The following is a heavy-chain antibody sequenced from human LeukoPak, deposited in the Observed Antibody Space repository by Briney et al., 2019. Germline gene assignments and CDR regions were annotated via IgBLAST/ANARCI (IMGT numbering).Heavy chain of an antibody. D-gene: IGHD4-17*01. CDR2: ISAYGGNT. V-gene: IGHV1-18*01. Sequence: ASVKVSCKASGYIFINYGICWVRQAPGQGLEWMGWISAYGGNTNYAQKFQGRVTMTTDTSTSTAYMDLTSLRSDDTAVYYCARYGDYAPRYFDLWGRGTLVTVSS. CDR3: ARYGDYAPRYFDL. J-gene: IGHJ2*01. CDR1: GYIFINYG.